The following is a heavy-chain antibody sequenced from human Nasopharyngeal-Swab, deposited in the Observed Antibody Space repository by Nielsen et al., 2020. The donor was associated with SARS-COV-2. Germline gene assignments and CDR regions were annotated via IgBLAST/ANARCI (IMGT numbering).Heavy chain of an antibody. Sequence: WIRQPPGKGLVWVSRINSDGSSTSYADSVKGRFTISRDNAKNSLYLQMNSLRAEDTAVYYCASRVRLEYSSSWYSGPEYYFDYWGQGTLVTVSS. CDR2: INSDGSST. J-gene: IGHJ4*02. D-gene: IGHD6-13*01. CDR3: ASRVRLEYSSSWYSGPEYYFDY. V-gene: IGHV3-74*01.